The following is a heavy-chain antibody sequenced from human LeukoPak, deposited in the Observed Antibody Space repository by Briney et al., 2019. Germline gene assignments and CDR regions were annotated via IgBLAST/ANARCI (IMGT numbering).Heavy chain of an antibody. D-gene: IGHD4/OR15-4a*01. Sequence: SETLSLTCTVSGGSISSYSWSWIRLPAGKGVKWIGRINPSGSTNYNPSLKSRVTMSLDTSKNQFSLKLNSVTAADTAVYYCARQQLKTMASFDYWGQGTLVTVSS. CDR2: INPSGST. J-gene: IGHJ4*02. CDR1: GGSISSYS. V-gene: IGHV4-4*07. CDR3: ARQQLKTMASFDY.